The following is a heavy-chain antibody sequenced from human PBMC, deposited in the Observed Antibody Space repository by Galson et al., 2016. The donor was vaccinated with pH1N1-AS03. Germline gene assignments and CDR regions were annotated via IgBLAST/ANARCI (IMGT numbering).Heavy chain of an antibody. CDR1: GFTFSSYA. J-gene: IGHJ4*02. V-gene: IGHV3-64*01. D-gene: IGHD6-13*01. Sequence: SLRLSCAAAGFTFSSYAMYWVRQAPGKGLEYVSAISGNGVSTYYANSVKGRFTISRDNSKHTLYLQMGSLRAEDMAVYYCARGPVSYSNYWFPPPDYWGQGTLVTVSS. CDR3: ARGPVSYSNYWFPPPDY. CDR2: ISGNGVST.